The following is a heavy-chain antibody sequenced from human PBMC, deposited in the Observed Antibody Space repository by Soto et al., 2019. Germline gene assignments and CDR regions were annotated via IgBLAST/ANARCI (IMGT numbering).Heavy chain of an antibody. CDR3: AKDSTPVVAAHFGYFDY. D-gene: IGHD2-15*01. J-gene: IGHJ4*02. V-gene: IGHV3-9*01. CDR1: GFTFDDYA. CDR2: ISWNSGSI. Sequence: EVQLVESGGSLVQPGRSLRLSCAASGFTFDDYAMHWVRQAPGKGLEWVSGISWNSGSIGYADSVKGRFTISRDNAKNSLYLQMNSLRAEDTALYYCAKDSTPVVAAHFGYFDYWGQGTLVTVSS.